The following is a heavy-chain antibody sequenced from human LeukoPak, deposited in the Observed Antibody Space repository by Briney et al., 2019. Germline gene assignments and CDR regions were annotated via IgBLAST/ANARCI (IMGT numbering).Heavy chain of an antibody. CDR3: ARRIYDFWSGYSYTNSFDY. V-gene: IGHV1-69*13. Sequence: SVKVSCKASGGTFSSYAISWVRQAPGQGLEWMGGIIPIFGTANYAQKFQGRVTITADESTSTAYMELSSLRSEDTAVYYCARRIYDFWSGYSYTNSFDYWGQGTLVTVSS. J-gene: IGHJ4*02. CDR1: GGTFSSYA. D-gene: IGHD3-3*01. CDR2: IIPIFGTA.